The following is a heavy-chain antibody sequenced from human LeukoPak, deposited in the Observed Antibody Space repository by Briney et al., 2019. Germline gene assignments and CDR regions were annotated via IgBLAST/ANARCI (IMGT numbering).Heavy chain of an antibody. J-gene: IGHJ5*02. D-gene: IGHD2-15*01. Sequence: SETLSLTCTVSGGSIRSYYWSWIRQPPGKGLEWVGDIYYSGSTNYNPSLKSRVTISVDTSKNQFSLKLSSVTAADTAVYYCARHVAVVAASGSVWFDPWGQGTLVTVSS. CDR1: GGSIRSYY. CDR3: ARHVAVVAASGSVWFDP. CDR2: IYYSGST. V-gene: IGHV4-59*08.